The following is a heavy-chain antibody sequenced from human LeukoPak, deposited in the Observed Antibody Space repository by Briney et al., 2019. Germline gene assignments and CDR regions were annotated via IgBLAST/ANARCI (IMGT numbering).Heavy chain of an antibody. V-gene: IGHV3-7*01. Sequence: VGSLRLSCAASGFTFSSYWMSWVRQAPGKGLEWVAHINQDGSEKHFVDSVEGRFTISRDNAANSLFLQMNSLRAEDTAVYYCVREYDYGVSRADYWGQGTLVTVSS. CDR2: INQDGSEK. CDR1: GFTFSSYW. J-gene: IGHJ4*02. D-gene: IGHD4-17*01. CDR3: VREYDYGVSRADY.